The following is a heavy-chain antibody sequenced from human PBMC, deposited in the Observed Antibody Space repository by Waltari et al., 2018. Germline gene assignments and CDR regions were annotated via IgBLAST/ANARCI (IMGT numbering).Heavy chain of an antibody. CDR3: ARGPWHSTSYYNEY. V-gene: IGHV1-2*02. Sequence: QVQLVQSGAEVKKPGASVKVSCKASGYTFTGYYINWVRQAPGQGLEWMGWSNPNSGGTNAAQKFQGRVTIARDTSITTAYMELSSLRSDDTAVYYCARGPWHSTSYYNEYWGQGTLVTVSS. D-gene: IGHD2-2*02. J-gene: IGHJ4*02. CDR1: GYTFTGYY. CDR2: SNPNSGGT.